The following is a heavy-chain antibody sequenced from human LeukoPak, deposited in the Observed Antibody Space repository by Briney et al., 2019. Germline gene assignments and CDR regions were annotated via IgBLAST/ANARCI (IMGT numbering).Heavy chain of an antibody. CDR3: AREGVSGTSGLDV. CDR1: GGSISSGGYY. D-gene: IGHD6-19*01. CDR2: ISHSGIT. J-gene: IGHJ6*02. V-gene: IGHV4-31*03. Sequence: SQTLSLTCTVSGGSISSGGYYWSWIRQHPGKGLEWIGYISHSGITNYNSSLKSRVTISADRSKNQFSLKLSSVTAADTAVYYCAREGVSGTSGLDVWGQGTTVTVS.